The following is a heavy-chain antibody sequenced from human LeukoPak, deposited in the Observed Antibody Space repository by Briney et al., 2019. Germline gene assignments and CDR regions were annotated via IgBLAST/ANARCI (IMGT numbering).Heavy chain of an antibody. Sequence: GGSLRLSCAASGFTFSSYAMHWVRQAPGKGLEWVAVISYDGSNKYYADSVKGRFTISRDNSKNTLYLQMNSLRAEDTAVYYCAKDGEYSSSCPDYWGQGTLVTVSS. D-gene: IGHD6-13*01. V-gene: IGHV3-30-3*01. CDR2: ISYDGSNK. CDR3: AKDGEYSSSCPDY. J-gene: IGHJ4*02. CDR1: GFTFSSYA.